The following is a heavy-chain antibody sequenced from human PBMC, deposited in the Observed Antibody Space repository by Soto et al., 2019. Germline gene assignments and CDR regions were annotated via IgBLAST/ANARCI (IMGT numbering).Heavy chain of an antibody. CDR1: GGSISGYY. V-gene: IGHV4-59*01. Sequence: PSETLSLTCTVSGGSISGYYWSWIRQPPGKRLEWIGYIDYYGSTNYNPSLKSRVTISVDTSKKQFSLKLSSVTAADTAVYYCARRWGGTFDYWGQGTLVTVSS. CDR3: ARRWGGTFDY. D-gene: IGHD2-21*01. CDR2: IDYYGST. J-gene: IGHJ4*02.